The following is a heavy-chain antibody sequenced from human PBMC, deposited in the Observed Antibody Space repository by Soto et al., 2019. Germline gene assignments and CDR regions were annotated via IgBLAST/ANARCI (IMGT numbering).Heavy chain of an antibody. V-gene: IGHV1-3*01. CDR1: GYTFNTHA. CDR3: AREFLGRFGDDRLDS. CDR2: INGGNGNT. J-gene: IGHJ4*02. Sequence: QVQLLQSGAEVKKPGASVKVSCQAAGYTFNTHAMHWVRQAPGQGLEWMGWINGGNGNTKYSQKFQGRLTVTRDTSAATVYMELSSLTSGDTAVYYCAREFLGRFGDDRLDSWGQGTLVTVSS. D-gene: IGHD3-10*01.